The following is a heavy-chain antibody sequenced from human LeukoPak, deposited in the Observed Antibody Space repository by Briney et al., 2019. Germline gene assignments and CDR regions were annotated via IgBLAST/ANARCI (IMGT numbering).Heavy chain of an antibody. Sequence: SETLSLTCTVSGGSISSSSYYWGWIRQPPGKGLEWIGSIYYSGSTYYNPSLKSRVTISVDTSKNQFSLKLSSVTAADTAVYYCANSRLNDFWSGYPRTFDYWGQGTLVTVSS. CDR3: ANSRLNDFWSGYPRTFDY. V-gene: IGHV4-39*01. J-gene: IGHJ4*02. D-gene: IGHD3-3*01. CDR1: GGSISSSSYY. CDR2: IYYSGST.